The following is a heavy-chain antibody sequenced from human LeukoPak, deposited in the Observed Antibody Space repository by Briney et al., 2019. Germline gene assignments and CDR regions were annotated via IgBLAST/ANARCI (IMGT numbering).Heavy chain of an antibody. Sequence: PSETLSLTCTVSGGSISSYYWSWIRQPPGKGLEWIGYIYYSGSTNYNPSLKSRVTISVGTSKNQFSLKLSSVTAADTAVYYCARDRLAVAGSYYYYYGMDVWGQGTTVTVS. J-gene: IGHJ6*02. CDR2: IYYSGST. CDR3: ARDRLAVAGSYYYYYGMDV. CDR1: GGSISSYY. D-gene: IGHD6-19*01. V-gene: IGHV4-59*01.